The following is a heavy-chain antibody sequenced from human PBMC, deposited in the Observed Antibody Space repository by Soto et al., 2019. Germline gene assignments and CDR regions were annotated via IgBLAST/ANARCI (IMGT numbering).Heavy chain of an antibody. Sequence: SGTLALTCTVSGGSISSSSYYWGWIRQPPGKGLEWIGSIYYSGSTYYNPSLKSRVTISVDTSKNQFSLKLSSVTAADTAVYYRARHSAPTSHLTGWFDPWGQGTLVTVSS. CDR3: ARHSAPTSHLTGWFDP. V-gene: IGHV4-39*01. J-gene: IGHJ5*02. CDR1: GGSISSSSYY. D-gene: IGHD2-8*02. CDR2: IYYSGST.